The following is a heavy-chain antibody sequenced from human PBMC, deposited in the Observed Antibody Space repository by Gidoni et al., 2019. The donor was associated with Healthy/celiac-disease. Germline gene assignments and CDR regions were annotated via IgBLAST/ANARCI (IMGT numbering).Heavy chain of an antibody. J-gene: IGHJ4*02. CDR3: AKGTWEYSSSHALDY. CDR1: GFPFDDYA. V-gene: IGHV3-9*01. Sequence: EVQLVESGGGLVQPGRSLRLSCAASGFPFDDYAMHWVRQAPGKGLEWVSGISWNSGSIGYADSVKGRFTISRDNAKNSLYLQMNSLRAEDTALYYCAKGTWEYSSSHALDYWGQGTLVTVSS. D-gene: IGHD6-6*01. CDR2: ISWNSGSI.